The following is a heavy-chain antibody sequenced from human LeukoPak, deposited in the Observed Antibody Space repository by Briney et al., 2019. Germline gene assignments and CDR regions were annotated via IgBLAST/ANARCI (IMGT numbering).Heavy chain of an antibody. Sequence: SETLSLTCSVSGGSISGYYWSWIRQPPGQGLEWIGYMYETGHTMYNSSLKSRATMSLDTSKNHFSLRLTFVTAADTAVYYCARHPFAAPFDYWGPGTLVTVSS. D-gene: IGHD3-16*01. CDR3: ARHPFAAPFDY. J-gene: IGHJ4*02. V-gene: IGHV4-59*08. CDR1: GGSISGYY. CDR2: MYETGHT.